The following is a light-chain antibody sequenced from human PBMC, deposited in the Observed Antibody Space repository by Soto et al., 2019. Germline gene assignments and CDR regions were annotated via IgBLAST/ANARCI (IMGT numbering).Light chain of an antibody. J-gene: IGLJ1*01. CDR2: DSN. Sequence: QSVLTQPPSVSAAPGQKVTISCSGSTSNIGNNYVAWYQPLPGTAPKLLIYDSNKRPSGIPDRFSGSKSGTSATLGITGLQTGDEADYYCGTWDSSLSAYVFGTGTKVTVL. V-gene: IGLV1-51*01. CDR3: GTWDSSLSAYV. CDR1: TSNIGNNY.